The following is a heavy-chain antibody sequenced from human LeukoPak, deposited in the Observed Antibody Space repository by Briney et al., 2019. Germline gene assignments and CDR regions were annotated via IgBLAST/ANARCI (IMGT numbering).Heavy chain of an antibody. V-gene: IGHV3-53*01. CDR2: IYSGGST. CDR1: GFTVSSNY. Sequence: GGSLRLSCAASGFTVSSNYMSWVRQAPGKGLEWVSVIYSGGSTYYADSVKGRFTISRDNSKNTLYLQMNSLRAEDTAVYYCARVDSRYYDSSGSPDAFDIWGQGTMVTVSS. CDR3: ARVDSRYYDSSGSPDAFDI. J-gene: IGHJ3*02. D-gene: IGHD3-22*01.